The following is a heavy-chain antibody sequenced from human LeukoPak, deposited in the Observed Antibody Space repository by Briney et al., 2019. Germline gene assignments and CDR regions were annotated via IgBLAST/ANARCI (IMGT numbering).Heavy chain of an antibody. D-gene: IGHD6-25*01. CDR1: GFTFSSYS. CDR2: ISSSSSYI. J-gene: IGHJ6*04. V-gene: IGHV3-21*01. CDR3: ARDLGRGYDFYYYAMDV. Sequence: GGSLRLSCAATGFTFSSYSMNWVRQAPGKGLEWVSPISSSSSYIYYADSVKGRFTISRDNAKNSLYLQMNSLRAEDTAVYYCARDLGRGYDFYYYAMDVWGKGTTVTVSS.